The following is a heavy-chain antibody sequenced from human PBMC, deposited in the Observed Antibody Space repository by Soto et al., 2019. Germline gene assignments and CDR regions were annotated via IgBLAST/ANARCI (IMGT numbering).Heavy chain of an antibody. CDR2: ISSNSAYI. V-gene: IGHV3-21*01. CDR3: TRDASRDSSARGWFDP. J-gene: IGHJ5*02. CDR1: GFTFRSFT. D-gene: IGHD6-13*01. Sequence: GGALRLSCAASGFTFRSFTTNWVRQAPGKGLEWVSTISSNSAYIYYTDALRGRFTISRDNAKNSLHLQMNSLRAEDTAVCYCTRDASRDSSARGWFDPWGPGTLVTVSS.